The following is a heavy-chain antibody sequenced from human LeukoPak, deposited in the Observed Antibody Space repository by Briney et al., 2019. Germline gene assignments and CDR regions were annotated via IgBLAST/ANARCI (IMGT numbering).Heavy chain of an antibody. CDR1: GYTFTSYY. Sequence: ASVKVSCKASGYTFTSYYMHWVRQAPGQGLEWMGWISAYNGNTNYAQKLQGRVTMTTDTSTSTAYMELRSLRSDDTAVYYCARTSDIVVVVAAYVAFDIWGQGTMVTVSS. CDR2: ISAYNGNT. J-gene: IGHJ3*02. CDR3: ARTSDIVVVVAAYVAFDI. V-gene: IGHV1-18*04. D-gene: IGHD2-15*01.